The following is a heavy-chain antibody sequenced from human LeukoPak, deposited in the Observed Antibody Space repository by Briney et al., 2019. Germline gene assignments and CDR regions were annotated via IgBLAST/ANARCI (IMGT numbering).Heavy chain of an antibody. CDR1: GYTFTGYY. V-gene: IGHV1-2*02. D-gene: IGHD3-3*01. CDR2: INPNSGGT. Sequence: ASVKVSCKASGYTFTGYYMHWVRQAPGQGLKWMGWINPNSGGTNYAQKLQGRVTMTRDTSMSTAYMELSRLRSDDTAVYYCARDRFADYDFWSGYLYWGQGTLVTVSS. CDR3: ARDRFADYDFWSGYLY. J-gene: IGHJ4*02.